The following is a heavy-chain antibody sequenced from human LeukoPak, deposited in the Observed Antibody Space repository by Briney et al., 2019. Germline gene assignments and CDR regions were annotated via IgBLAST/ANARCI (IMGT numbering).Heavy chain of an antibody. D-gene: IGHD3-3*01. CDR2: IHFDGRNK. CDR3: AKELERGIFGVVIDLPDAFDI. V-gene: IGHV3-30*02. CDR1: GFTFSSYG. Sequence: GGSLRLSCAASGFTFSSYGMHWVRQAPGRGLEWVAFIHFDGRNKYYTDSVKGRFTISRDNSKNTLYLQVKNSLRAEDTAVYYCAKELERGIFGVVIDLPDAFDIWGQGTMVTVSS. J-gene: IGHJ3*02.